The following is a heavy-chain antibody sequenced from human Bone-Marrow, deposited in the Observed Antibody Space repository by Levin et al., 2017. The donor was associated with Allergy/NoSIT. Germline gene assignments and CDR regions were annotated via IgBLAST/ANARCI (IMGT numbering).Heavy chain of an antibody. D-gene: IGHD1-26*01. V-gene: IGHV4-34*01. CDR1: GESFSGSY. CDR3: ARGLRSGDRRFDP. Sequence: SQTLSLTCAVYGESFSGSYWSWIRQSPGKGLEWIGEIYHSGSTTYNPSLKSRVTISVDTSKNQFSLKVRSVTAADTAVYYCARGLRSGDRRFDPWGQGTLVTVSS. CDR2: IYHSGST. J-gene: IGHJ5*02.